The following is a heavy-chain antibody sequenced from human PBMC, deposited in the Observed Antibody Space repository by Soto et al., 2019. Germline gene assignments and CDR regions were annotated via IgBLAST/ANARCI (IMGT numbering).Heavy chain of an antibody. Sequence: EVQLVESGGAILQPGGSLRLSCATSGFTFSSYPIHWVRQAPGKGPVWVSRITEDGSGTTYADSVKGRFTVTRDNAKNTMYLQMSGLGAEDTAVYHCVRGTNGWRGMDYWGQGTLVTVSS. J-gene: IGHJ4*02. CDR3: VRGTNGWRGMDY. CDR1: GFTFSSYP. V-gene: IGHV3-74*01. CDR2: ITEDGSGT. D-gene: IGHD2-8*01.